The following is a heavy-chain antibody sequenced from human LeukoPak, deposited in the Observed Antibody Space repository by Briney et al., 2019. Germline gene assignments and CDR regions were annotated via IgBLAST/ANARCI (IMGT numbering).Heavy chain of an antibody. Sequence: PGGSLRLSCAGAGFTFSSYEMNWVRQAPGKGLEWVSYISTSSSTIYYADSVKGRFTISRDNARNSLYLQMNSLRAEDTAVYYCAKGYGDYDYWGQGTLVTVSS. CDR3: AKGYGDYDY. CDR1: GFTFSSYE. D-gene: IGHD4-17*01. J-gene: IGHJ4*02. V-gene: IGHV3-48*03. CDR2: ISTSSSTI.